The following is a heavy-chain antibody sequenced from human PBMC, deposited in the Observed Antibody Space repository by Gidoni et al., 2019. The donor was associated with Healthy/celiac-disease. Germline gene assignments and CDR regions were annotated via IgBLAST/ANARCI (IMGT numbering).Heavy chain of an antibody. J-gene: IGHJ6*02. Sequence: EVQLVESGGGLVQPGGSLRLSCAASGFPFSSYDMNWVRQAPGKGLEWVSYISSSGSTIYYADAVKGRFTISRDNAKNSLYLQMNSLRAEDTAVYYCARDGYCSSTSCYANYYYYYGMDVWGQGTTVTVSS. CDR1: GFPFSSYD. CDR2: ISSSGSTI. V-gene: IGHV3-48*03. CDR3: ARDGYCSSTSCYANYYYYYGMDV. D-gene: IGHD2-2*03.